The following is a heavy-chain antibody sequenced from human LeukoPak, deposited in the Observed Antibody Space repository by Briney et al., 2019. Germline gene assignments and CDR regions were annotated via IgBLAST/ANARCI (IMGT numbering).Heavy chain of an antibody. CDR1: GFTVSNNY. V-gene: IGHV3-11*04. CDR2: ISSSGSTI. CDR3: ARDRDILTGNDY. J-gene: IGHJ4*02. D-gene: IGHD3-9*01. Sequence: GGSLRLSCAASGFTVSNNYMSWIRQAPGKGLEWVSYISSSGSTIYYADSVKGRFTISRDNAKNSLYLQMNSLRAEDTAVYYCARDRDILTGNDYWGQGTLVTVSS.